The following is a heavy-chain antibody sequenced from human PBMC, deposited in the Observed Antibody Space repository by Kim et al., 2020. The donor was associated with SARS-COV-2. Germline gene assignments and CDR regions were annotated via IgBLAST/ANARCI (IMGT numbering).Heavy chain of an antibody. Sequence: GGSLRLSCAASGFTFSTYAMSWVRQAPGKGLEWVSEISGGGGSTNYTDSVKGRFTISRDNSKNTLYLQMNSLRAEDTAVYYCAPTYYYDSRADFGPFENWGQGTLVTVSS. CDR2: ISGGGGST. D-gene: IGHD3-22*01. J-gene: IGHJ4*02. CDR3: APTYYYDSRADFGPFEN. CDR1: GFTFSTYA. V-gene: IGHV3-23*01.